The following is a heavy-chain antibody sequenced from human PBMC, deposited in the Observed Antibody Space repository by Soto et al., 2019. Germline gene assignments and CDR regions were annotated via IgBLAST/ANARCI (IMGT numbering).Heavy chain of an antibody. D-gene: IGHD3-9*01. CDR3: AKDSRYDVLTGYPRWFDL. Sequence: EVQLLESGGDLAQPGGSLRLSCAASGFTFSSYAMNWVRQAPGKGLEWVSGISGSGTNTYYADSVKGRFTISRDNSKNTQYLQMNSLRAEDTAVYYCAKDSRYDVLTGYPRWFDLWGQGTLVTVPS. CDR2: ISGSGTNT. CDR1: GFTFSSYA. J-gene: IGHJ5*02. V-gene: IGHV3-23*01.